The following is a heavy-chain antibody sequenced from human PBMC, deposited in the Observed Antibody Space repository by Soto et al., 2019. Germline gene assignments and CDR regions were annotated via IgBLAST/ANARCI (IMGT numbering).Heavy chain of an antibody. V-gene: IGHV3-23*01. CDR1: GFAFSTYD. Sequence: EVQLMESGGGLVHPGGSLRLSCVGSGFAFSTYDINWVRQAPGKGLEWVSVISGSGGVTYYADSVQGRFTISRVNSKNTLFLQMNSLRAEDTAVYYCAKDTRTGGSPFYHFDMDVWGQGTTVTVSS. J-gene: IGHJ6*02. CDR2: ISGSGGVT. CDR3: AKDTRTGGSPFYHFDMDV. D-gene: IGHD2-8*02.